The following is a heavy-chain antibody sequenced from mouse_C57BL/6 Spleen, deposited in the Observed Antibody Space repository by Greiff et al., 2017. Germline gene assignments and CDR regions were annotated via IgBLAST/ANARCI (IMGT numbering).Heavy chain of an antibody. CDR2: IDPSDSYT. Sequence: QVQLQQPGAELVMPGASVKLSCKASGYTFTSYWMHWVKQRPGQGLEWIGEIDPSDSYTNYNQKFKGKSTLTVDKSSSTAYMQLSSLTSEDSAVYYCARRDYDGYSYAYWGQGTLVTVSA. CDR1: GYTFTSYW. J-gene: IGHJ3*01. D-gene: IGHD2-3*01. CDR3: ARRDYDGYSYAY. V-gene: IGHV1-69*01.